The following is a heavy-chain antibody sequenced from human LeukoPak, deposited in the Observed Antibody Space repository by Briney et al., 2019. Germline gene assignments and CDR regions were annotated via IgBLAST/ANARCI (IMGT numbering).Heavy chain of an antibody. CDR2: IRYDGSNK. Sequence: PGGSLRLSCAASGFTFSSYGMHWVRQAPGKGLEWVAFIRYDGSNKYYADSVKGRFTISRDNSKNTLYLQMNSLRAEDTAVYYCAKHLSSSGWNYYYYMDVWGKGTTVTVSS. J-gene: IGHJ6*03. D-gene: IGHD6-19*01. CDR1: GFTFSSYG. CDR3: AKHLSSSGWNYYYYMDV. V-gene: IGHV3-30*02.